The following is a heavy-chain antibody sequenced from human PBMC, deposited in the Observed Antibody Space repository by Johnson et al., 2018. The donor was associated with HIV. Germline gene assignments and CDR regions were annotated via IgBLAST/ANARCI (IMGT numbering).Heavy chain of an antibody. CDR1: GFTFSSYG. D-gene: IGHD5-12*01. V-gene: IGHV3-30*19. CDR2: ISYDGSNK. CDR3: ARDESGYDEGFDAFDI. J-gene: IGHJ3*02. Sequence: VQLVESGGGVVQPGGSLRLSCAAPGFTFSSYGMHWVRQAPGKGLEWVAVISYDGSNKYYADSVKGRFTISRDNSKNSLYLQMNSLRVEDTAVYYCARDESGYDEGFDAFDIWGQGTMVTVSS.